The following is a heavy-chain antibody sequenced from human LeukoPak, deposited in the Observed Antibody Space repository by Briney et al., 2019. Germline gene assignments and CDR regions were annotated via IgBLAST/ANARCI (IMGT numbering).Heavy chain of an antibody. J-gene: IGHJ4*02. V-gene: IGHV3-21*01. CDR1: GFTFSNYK. CDR2: IGSSSSYI. D-gene: IGHD3-10*01. Sequence: GGSLRLSCAASGFTFSNYKMNWVRQAPGKGLEWVSSIGSSSSYIYYAESVKGRFTISRDNAKNSLYLQMNSLRAEDTAVYYCARGGSPADYWGQGTLVTVSS. CDR3: ARGGSPADY.